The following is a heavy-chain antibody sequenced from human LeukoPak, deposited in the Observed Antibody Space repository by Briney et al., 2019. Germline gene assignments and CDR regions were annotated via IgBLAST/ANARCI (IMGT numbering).Heavy chain of an antibody. J-gene: IGHJ4*02. Sequence: GGSLRLSCAASVFTFSSYAMSWVRQAPGKGLEWVSAISGSGGSTYYADSVKGRFTISRDNSKNTLYLQMNSLKAEDTALYYCAKGIRIYNNWGQGTLVTVSS. V-gene: IGHV3-23*01. CDR2: ISGSGGST. D-gene: IGHD1-1*01. CDR1: VFTFSSYA. CDR3: AKGIRIYNN.